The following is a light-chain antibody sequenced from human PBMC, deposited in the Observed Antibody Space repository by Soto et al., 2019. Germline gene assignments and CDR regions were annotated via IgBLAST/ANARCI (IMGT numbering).Light chain of an antibody. CDR2: GAS. Sequence: PGGSATLSWRASQSVSSSLAWYQQKPGQAPRLLVYGASTRATGIPARFSGSGSGTEFTLTISSLQSEDFAVYYCQQYNNWPPWTFGQGTKVDIK. V-gene: IGKV3-15*01. J-gene: IGKJ1*01. CDR3: QQYNNWPPWT. CDR1: QSVSSS.